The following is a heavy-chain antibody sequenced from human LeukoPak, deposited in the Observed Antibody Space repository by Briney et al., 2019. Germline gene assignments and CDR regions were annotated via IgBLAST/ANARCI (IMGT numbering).Heavy chain of an antibody. CDR2: IFTNGDTT. V-gene: IGHV3-64*04. CDR3: GSSPYVWGIDH. Sequence: GGSLRLSCSASGFTFSIYPMHWVRQAPGKGLEYVSTIFTNGDTTSYAASVKGRFTTSRDDSKNTLYLQMKSLRADDTAVYYCGSSPYVWGIDHWGQGTPVTVSS. D-gene: IGHD3-16*01. J-gene: IGHJ4*02. CDR1: GFTFSIYP.